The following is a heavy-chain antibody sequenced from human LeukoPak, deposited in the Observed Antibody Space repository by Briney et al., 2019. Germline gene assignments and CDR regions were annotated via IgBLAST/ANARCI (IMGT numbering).Heavy chain of an antibody. CDR2: IYYSGST. CDR1: GGSISSYY. J-gene: IGHJ4*02. V-gene: IGHV4-59*01. CDR3: ASVSRYSSSWHDSGYYFDY. Sequence: PSETLSLTCTVSGGSISSYYWSWIRQPPGKGLEWIGYIYYSGSTNYNPSLKSRVTISVDTSKNQFSLKLSSVTAADTAVYYCASVSRYSSSWHDSGYYFDYWGQGTLVTVSS. D-gene: IGHD6-13*01.